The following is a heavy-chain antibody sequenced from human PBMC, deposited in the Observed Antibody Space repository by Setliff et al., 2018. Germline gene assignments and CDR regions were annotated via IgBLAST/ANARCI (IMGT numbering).Heavy chain of an antibody. V-gene: IGHV4-59*08. CDR2: IYYGGTT. CDR1: GASISSYY. J-gene: IGHJ4*02. D-gene: IGHD3-22*01. Sequence: PSETLSLTCTVSGASISSYYWSWIRQPPGKGLEWIGYIYYGGTTNYNPSLKSRVSISLDTSKSQFSLRLSSLTAADMAVYYCARHRRDSSGNYFVGLYYFDYWGQGTPVTVSS. CDR3: ARHRRDSSGNYFVGLYYFDY.